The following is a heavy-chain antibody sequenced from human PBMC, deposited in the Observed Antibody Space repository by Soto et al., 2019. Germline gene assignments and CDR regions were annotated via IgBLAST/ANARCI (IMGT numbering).Heavy chain of an antibody. Sequence: EVQLLESGGGLVQPGGSLRLSCAASGFPFSSYAMSWVRHAPDKGLEWVSAIGFTGGSTFYADSVKGRFTISRDNSKNTLYLQMNSLMAEDTAVYFCARGFSSSCFYFDYWGQGTLVTVSS. CDR2: IGFTGGST. CDR3: ARGFSSSCFYFDY. CDR1: GFPFSSYA. J-gene: IGHJ4*02. V-gene: IGHV3-23*01. D-gene: IGHD6-13*01.